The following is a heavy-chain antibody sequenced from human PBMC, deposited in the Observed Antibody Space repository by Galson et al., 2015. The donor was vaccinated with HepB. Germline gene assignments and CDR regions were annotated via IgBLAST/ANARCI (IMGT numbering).Heavy chain of an antibody. Sequence: SLRLSCAASGFMISSYAMSWVRQAPGKGLEWVSGLSSGGGTTYYADSVKGRFTISRDNSKNTLYLQMNSLRAEDTAVYYCAKAQRLSSDGVDYWGQGTLVTVSS. V-gene: IGHV3-23*01. J-gene: IGHJ4*02. CDR3: AKAQRLSSDGVDY. D-gene: IGHD5-24*01. CDR2: LSSGGGTT. CDR1: GFMISSYA.